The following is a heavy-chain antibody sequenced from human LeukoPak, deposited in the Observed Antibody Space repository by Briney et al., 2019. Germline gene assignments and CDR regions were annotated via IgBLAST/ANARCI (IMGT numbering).Heavy chain of an antibody. CDR2: ISWNSGSI. Sequence: GGSLRLSCAASGFTFDDYAMHWVRHAPGKGLEWVSGISWNSGSIGYADSVKGRFTISRDNAKNSLYLQMNSLRAEDTAVYYCAAEMVVVPAADAFDIWGQGTMVTVSS. CDR3: AAEMVVVPAADAFDI. D-gene: IGHD2-2*01. CDR1: GFTFDDYA. V-gene: IGHV3-9*01. J-gene: IGHJ3*02.